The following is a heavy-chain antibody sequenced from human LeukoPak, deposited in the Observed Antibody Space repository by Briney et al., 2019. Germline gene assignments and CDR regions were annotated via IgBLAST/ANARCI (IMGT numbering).Heavy chain of an antibody. CDR1: GRSFSGYY. V-gene: IGHV4-34*01. D-gene: IGHD5-18*01. CDR2: INHSGST. CDR3: ARVLVDTAMGDFDY. Sequence: SETLTLTCAVYGRSFSGYYWSWIRQPPGKGLEWIGEINHSGSTNYNPSLKSRVTISVDTSKNQFSLKLSSVTAADTAAYYCARVLVDTAMGDFDYWGQGTLVTVSS. J-gene: IGHJ4*02.